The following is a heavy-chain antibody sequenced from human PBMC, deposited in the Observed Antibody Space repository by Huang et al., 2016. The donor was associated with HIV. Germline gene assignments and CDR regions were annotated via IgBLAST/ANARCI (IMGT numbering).Heavy chain of an antibody. V-gene: IGHV3-30*04. D-gene: IGHD3-22*01. J-gene: IGHJ4*02. CDR3: ARGRDGRSGFYFGDFDN. CDR1: GFTFSNYA. Sequence: QVQLVESGGGVVQPGRSLRLSCAASGFTFSNYAMHWVRQAPGQVLEWVTLIAYTGSNIYYTDYVKVRVTISRDNSKSTVYLHMNRLRVEDTSVYYCARGRDGRSGFYFGDFDNWGQGILVTVSS. CDR2: IAYTGSNI.